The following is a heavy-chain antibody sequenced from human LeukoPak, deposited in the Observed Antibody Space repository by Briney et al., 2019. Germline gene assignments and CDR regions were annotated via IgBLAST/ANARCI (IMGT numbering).Heavy chain of an antibody. CDR1: GFTFSTYA. Sequence: PGESLRLSCVASGFTFSTYAMHWVRQAPGKGLEWVAVILYDGNNKYYADSVKGRFTISRDKSKNTLYLQMNSLRAEDTAVYYCARGRKYSYGTYYYGLDVWGRGTTVTVCS. D-gene: IGHD5-18*01. CDR3: ARGRKYSYGTYYYGLDV. V-gene: IGHV3-30-3*01. J-gene: IGHJ6*02. CDR2: ILYDGNNK.